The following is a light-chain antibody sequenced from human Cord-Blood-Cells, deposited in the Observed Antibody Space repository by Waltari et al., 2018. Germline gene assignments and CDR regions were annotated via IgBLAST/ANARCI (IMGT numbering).Light chain of an antibody. CDR1: QSISSY. CDR3: QQSYSTPRT. V-gene: IGKV1-39*01. CDR2: AAS. Sequence: DIQMTQSPSSLSASVGNRVTITCRARQSISSYLNWNQQKQGKAPKLLIYAASSLQSGVPSMFSGSGSGTDFTLTISSLQPEDFATYYCQQSYSTPRTFGQGTKVEIK. J-gene: IGKJ1*01.